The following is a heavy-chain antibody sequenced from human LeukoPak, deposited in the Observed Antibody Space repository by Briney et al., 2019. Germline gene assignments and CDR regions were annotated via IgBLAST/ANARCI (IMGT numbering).Heavy chain of an antibody. CDR3: AREGYSGYDPFDY. Sequence: ASVKVSCKASGGTFSSYAISWVRQAPGQGLEWMGGIIPIFGTANYAQKFQGRVTITADESTSTAYMELSSLRSEDTAVYYCAREGYSGYDPFDYWGQGTLVTVSP. J-gene: IGHJ4*02. D-gene: IGHD5-12*01. V-gene: IGHV1-69*13. CDR2: IIPIFGTA. CDR1: GGTFSSYA.